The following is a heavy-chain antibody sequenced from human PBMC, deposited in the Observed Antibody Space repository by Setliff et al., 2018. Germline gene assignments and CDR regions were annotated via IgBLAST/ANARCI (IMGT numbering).Heavy chain of an antibody. Sequence: GASVKVSCKISGGPFRSYAINWVRQAPGQGLEWMGWMNPKSGNTGYAQKFQGRVTMTRNTSISTAYMELSSLRSEDTAVYYCARRGGWVVVTATNWFDPWGQGTLVTVSS. J-gene: IGHJ5*02. CDR2: MNPKSGNT. CDR3: ARRGGWVVVTATNWFDP. CDR1: GGPFRSYA. D-gene: IGHD2-21*02. V-gene: IGHV1-8*01.